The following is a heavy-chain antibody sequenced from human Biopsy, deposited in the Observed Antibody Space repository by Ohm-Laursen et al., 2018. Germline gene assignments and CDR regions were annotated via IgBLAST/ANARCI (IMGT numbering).Heavy chain of an antibody. D-gene: IGHD5-24*01. CDR2: ITGCGDSGGKT. Sequence: SLRLSCAASGFTFSNYAMNWVRQAPGKGLEWVSAITGCGDSGGKTYYADSVKGRFSVSRDNSKSTLYLQMNSLRAEDTAVYYCARDVEGFYSYAMDVWGQGTTVTVSS. CDR3: ARDVEGFYSYAMDV. V-gene: IGHV3-23*01. CDR1: GFTFSNYA. J-gene: IGHJ6*02.